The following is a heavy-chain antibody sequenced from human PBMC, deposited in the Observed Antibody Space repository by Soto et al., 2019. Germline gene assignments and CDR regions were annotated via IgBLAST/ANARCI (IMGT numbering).Heavy chain of an antibody. V-gene: IGHV1-46*01. CDR2: INPSGGST. CDR3: ARDGGGYYDSSGYDLPWYYGMDV. D-gene: IGHD3-22*01. Sequence: GASVKVSCKASGYTFTSYYMQWVRQAPGQGLEWMGIINPSGGSTSYAQKFQGRVTMTRDTSTSTVYMELRSLRSDDTAVYYCARDGGGYYDSSGYDLPWYYGMDVWGQGTTVTVSS. J-gene: IGHJ6*02. CDR1: GYTFTSYY.